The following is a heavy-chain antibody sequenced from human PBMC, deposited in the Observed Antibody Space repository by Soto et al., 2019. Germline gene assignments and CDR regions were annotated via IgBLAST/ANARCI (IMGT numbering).Heavy chain of an antibody. J-gene: IGHJ3*02. CDR3: VKNSDQGRAFDI. Sequence: ASVKVSCKASGYTFTSYYMHWVRQAPGQGLEWMGIINPSGGSTSYAQKFQGRVTMTRDTSTSTVYMELSSLRSEDTAVYYCVKNSDQGRAFDIWGQGTMVTVSS. CDR1: GYTFTSYY. CDR2: INPSGGST. V-gene: IGHV1-46*01.